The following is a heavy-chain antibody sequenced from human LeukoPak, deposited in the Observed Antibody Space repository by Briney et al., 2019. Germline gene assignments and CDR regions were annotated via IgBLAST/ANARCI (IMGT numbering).Heavy chain of an antibody. J-gene: IGHJ4*02. D-gene: IGHD3-3*01. CDR3: ATAPYGTSVLRFLEWLLS. CDR2: FDPEDGET. V-gene: IGHV1-24*01. Sequence: GASVKVSCKVSGYTLTELSMHWVRQAPGKGLEWMGGFDPEDGETIYAQKFQGRVTMTEDTSTDTAYMELSSLRSEDAAVYYCATAPYGTSVLRFLEWLLSWGQGTLVTVSS. CDR1: GYTLTELS.